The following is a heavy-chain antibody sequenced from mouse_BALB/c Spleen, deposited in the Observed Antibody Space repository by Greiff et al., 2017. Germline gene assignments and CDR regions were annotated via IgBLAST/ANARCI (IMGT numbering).Heavy chain of an antibody. CDR3: ASLYYGNYGDY. Sequence: EVKLMESGAELVRPGALVKLSCKASGFNIKDYYMHWVKQRPEQGLEWIGWIDPENGNTIYDPKFQGKASITADTSSNTAYLQLSSLTSEDTAVYYCASLYYGNYGDYWGQGTTLTVSS. D-gene: IGHD2-1*01. CDR2: IDPENGNT. CDR1: GFNIKDYY. J-gene: IGHJ2*01. V-gene: IGHV14-1*02.